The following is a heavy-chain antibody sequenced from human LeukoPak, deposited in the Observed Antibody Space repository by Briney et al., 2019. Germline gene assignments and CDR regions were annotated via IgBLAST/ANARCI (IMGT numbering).Heavy chain of an antibody. D-gene: IGHD4-17*01. V-gene: IGHV3-48*01. CDR1: GFTFSSYS. Sequence: PGGSLRLSCAASGFTFSSYSINWVRQAPGKGLEWLSYIGTTGDTIYYADPVKGRFTISRDNSKNTLYLQMNSLRAEDAAVYYCARDRDVTNDYGDYPYYFDYWGQGTLVTVSS. J-gene: IGHJ4*02. CDR3: ARDRDVTNDYGDYPYYFDY. CDR2: IGTTGDTI.